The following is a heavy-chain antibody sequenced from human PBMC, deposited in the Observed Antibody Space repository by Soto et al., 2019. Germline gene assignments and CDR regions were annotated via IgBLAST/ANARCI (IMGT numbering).Heavy chain of an antibody. CDR3: ARPTYYYDSSGYYPGYYGMDV. CDR2: IYPGDSDT. Sequence: GESLKISCKGSGYSFTSYWIGWVRQMPGKGLEWMGIIYPGDSDTRYSPSFQGQVTISADKSISTAYLQWSSLKASDTAMYYCARPTYYYDSSGYYPGYYGMDVWGQGTTVTVSS. D-gene: IGHD3-22*01. V-gene: IGHV5-51*01. J-gene: IGHJ6*02. CDR1: GYSFTSYW.